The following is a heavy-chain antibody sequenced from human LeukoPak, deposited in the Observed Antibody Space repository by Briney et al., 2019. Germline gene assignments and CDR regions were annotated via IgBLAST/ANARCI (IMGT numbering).Heavy chain of an antibody. D-gene: IGHD5-18*01. V-gene: IGHV4-59*01. CDR2: IHYSGST. J-gene: IGHJ6*03. CDR1: GGSISSYY. Sequence: SETLSLTCTVSGGSISSYYWSWIRQPPGKGLEWIGYIHYSGSTNYNPSLKSRVTISVDTSKNQLSLKLSSVTAADTAVYYCARTTEGGYTYGYFYYYYMDVWGKGTTVTISS. CDR3: ARTTEGGYTYGYFYYYYMDV.